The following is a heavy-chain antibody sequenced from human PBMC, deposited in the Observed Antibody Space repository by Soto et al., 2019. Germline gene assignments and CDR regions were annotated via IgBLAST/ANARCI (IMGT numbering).Heavy chain of an antibody. CDR3: AAELGFGKLSVV. CDR2: IFPLFGTT. D-gene: IGHD3-10*01. Sequence: QVQVVQSGVEVRRPGSSVKVSCKASGDTFKNCVISWVRQAPGQGLEWMGGIFPLFGTTDFAQRFQGRLTMTTDESTTTAYMELSRLRSEDTATYYCAAELGFGKLSVVWGQGTTVIVSS. V-gene: IGHV1-69*01. J-gene: IGHJ6*02. CDR1: GDTFKNCV.